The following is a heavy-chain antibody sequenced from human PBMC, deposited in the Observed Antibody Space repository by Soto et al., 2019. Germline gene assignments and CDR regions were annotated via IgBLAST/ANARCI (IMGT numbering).Heavy chain of an antibody. Sequence: GGPLTLSCAASDCTFSSYGMHWVRQAPGKGLARVAAISYDGSNKYYADSVKGRFTISRDNSKNTLYLQMNSLRAEDTAVYYCAKGAGIVVVPAAISGQYGMDVWGQGTTVTVS. D-gene: IGHD2-2*01. CDR2: ISYDGSNK. V-gene: IGHV3-30*18. CDR1: DCTFSSYG. J-gene: IGHJ6*02. CDR3: AKGAGIVVVPAAISGQYGMDV.